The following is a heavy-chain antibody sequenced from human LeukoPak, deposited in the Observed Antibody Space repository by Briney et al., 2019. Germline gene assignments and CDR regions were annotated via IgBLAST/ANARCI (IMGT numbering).Heavy chain of an antibody. Sequence: PGGSLKLSCAASGFTFSGYAMTWVRQAPGKGLEWVSSITGSGDYTYYIDSVKGRFTISRDNSKNILYLRMNSLRGEDTALYYCAKDGLYYDGSAHVYYFDYWGQGTLVAVSS. CDR1: GFTFSGYA. CDR2: ITGSGDYT. J-gene: IGHJ4*02. CDR3: AKDGLYYDGSAHVYYFDY. V-gene: IGHV3-23*01. D-gene: IGHD3-22*01.